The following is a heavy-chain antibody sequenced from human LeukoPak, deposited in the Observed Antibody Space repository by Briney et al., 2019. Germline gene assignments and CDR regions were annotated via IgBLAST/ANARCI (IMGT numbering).Heavy chain of an antibody. J-gene: IGHJ4*02. V-gene: IGHV1-18*04. CDR3: ARRGYCSNTSCEKFDY. CDR2: ISAYNGNT. CDR1: GYTFTSYG. Sequence: ASVKVSCKASGYTFTSYGISWVRQAPGQGLEWMGWISAYNGNTNYAQKLQGRVTMTTDTSTSTAYMELRSLRSDDTAVYYCARRGYCSNTSCEKFDYWGQGTLVTVSS. D-gene: IGHD2-2*01.